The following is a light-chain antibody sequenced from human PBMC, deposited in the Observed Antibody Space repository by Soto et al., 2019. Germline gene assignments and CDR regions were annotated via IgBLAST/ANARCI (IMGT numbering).Light chain of an antibody. V-gene: IGLV2-23*01. J-gene: IGLJ3*02. CDR2: EDS. CDR1: SSDAGNYNF. Sequence: QSALTQPASVSGSPGQSITISCTGTSSDAGNYNFVSWYQQHPGKAPKVIIYEDSTRPSGVSNRISGSKSGNTASLTISGLQAEAEADYYCCSYAGSSTSWVFGGGTKLTVL. CDR3: CSYAGSSTSWV.